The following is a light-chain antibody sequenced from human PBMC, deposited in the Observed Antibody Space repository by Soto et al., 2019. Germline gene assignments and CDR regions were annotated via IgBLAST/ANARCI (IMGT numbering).Light chain of an antibody. CDR3: QQYYNWPLT. J-gene: IGKJ4*01. CDR1: QSVGGN. CDR2: EAS. V-gene: IGKV3-15*01. Sequence: EIVMTQSPATLSVSPWERATLSCRASQSVGGNLAWYQQRPGQAPRLLIFEASTRATGIPARFSGSGSGTEFTLTISSLQSEDFAVYYCQQYYNWPLTFGGGTKVDIK.